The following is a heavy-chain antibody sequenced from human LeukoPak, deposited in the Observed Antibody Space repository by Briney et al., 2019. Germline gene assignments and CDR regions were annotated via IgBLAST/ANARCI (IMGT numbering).Heavy chain of an antibody. Sequence: PSETLSLTCTVSGGSISSYYWSWIRQPPGKGLEWIGYIYYSGSTNYNPSLKSRVTISVDTSKNQFSLKLSSVTAADTAVYYCARGGSSWYALDYYYGMDVWGQGTTVTVSS. CDR2: IYYSGST. CDR1: GGSISSYY. V-gene: IGHV4-59*01. D-gene: IGHD6-13*01. J-gene: IGHJ6*02. CDR3: ARGGSSWYALDYYYGMDV.